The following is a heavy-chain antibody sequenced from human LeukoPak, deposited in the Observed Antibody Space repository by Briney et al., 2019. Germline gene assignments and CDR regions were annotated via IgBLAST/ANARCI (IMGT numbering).Heavy chain of an antibody. CDR1: GGSFSGYY. CDR3: ARGRGPFDY. D-gene: IGHD6-25*01. CDR2: INHSGST. J-gene: IGHJ4*02. V-gene: IGHV4-34*01. Sequence: SETLSLTCAVYGGSFSGYYWSWIRQPPGKGLEWIGEINHSGSTDYNPSLKSRVTISVDTSKNQFSLKLSSVTAADTAVYYCARGRGPFDYWGQGTLVTVSS.